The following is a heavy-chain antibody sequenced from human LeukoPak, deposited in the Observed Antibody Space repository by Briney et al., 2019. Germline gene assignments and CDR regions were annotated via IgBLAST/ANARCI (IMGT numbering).Heavy chain of an antibody. CDR3: ARDSGSYSTYYFDY. J-gene: IGHJ4*02. Sequence: GSSVKVSCKASGGTFSSYANSWVRQAPGQGLEWMGRIIPIFGIANYAQKFQGRVTITADKSTSTAYMELSSLRSEDTAVYYCARDSGSYSTYYFDYWGQGTLVTVSS. D-gene: IGHD1-26*01. CDR2: IIPIFGIA. CDR1: GGTFSSYA. V-gene: IGHV1-69*04.